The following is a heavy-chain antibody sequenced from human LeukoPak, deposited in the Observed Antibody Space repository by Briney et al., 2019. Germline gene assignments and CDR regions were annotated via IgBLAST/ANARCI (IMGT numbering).Heavy chain of an antibody. Sequence: GASVKVSCKASGGTFSSYAISWVRQAPGQGLEWMGRIIPILGIANYAQKFQGRVTITADKSTSTAYMELSSLRSEDTAVYYCASTRRYHSSPYYFDYWGQGTLVTVYS. J-gene: IGHJ4*02. V-gene: IGHV1-69*04. CDR1: GGTFSSYA. D-gene: IGHD6-13*01. CDR3: ASTRRYHSSPYYFDY. CDR2: IIPILGIA.